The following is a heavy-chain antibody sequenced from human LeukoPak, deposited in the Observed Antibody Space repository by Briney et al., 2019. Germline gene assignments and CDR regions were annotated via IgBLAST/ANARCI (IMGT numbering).Heavy chain of an antibody. V-gene: IGHV1-18*01. D-gene: IGHD3-10*01. CDR2: ISAYNGNT. J-gene: IGHJ4*02. CDR3: ARGSITMVRGVETFDY. Sequence: ASVKVSCKASGGTFSNYAISWVRQAPGQGLEWMGWISAYNGNTNYAQKLQGRVTMTTDTSTSTAYMELRSLRSDDTAVYYCARGSITMVRGVETFDYWGQGTLVTVSS. CDR1: GGTFSNYA.